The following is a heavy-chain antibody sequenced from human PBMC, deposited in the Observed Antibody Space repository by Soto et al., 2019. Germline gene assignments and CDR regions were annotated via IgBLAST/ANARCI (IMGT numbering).Heavy chain of an antibody. CDR3: AKLVVAAPWTSAFDI. D-gene: IGHD2-15*01. CDR1: GDSITSNSYF. CDR2: IYYSGTT. V-gene: IGHV4-39*01. Sequence: PSETLSLTCTVSGDSITSNSYFWAWLRQPPGKGLEWIGSIYYSGTTYYNQSLKSRVTISVDRSKNQFSLKLSSVTADDTATYYCAKLVVAAPWTSAFDIWGQGTMVTVSS. J-gene: IGHJ3*02.